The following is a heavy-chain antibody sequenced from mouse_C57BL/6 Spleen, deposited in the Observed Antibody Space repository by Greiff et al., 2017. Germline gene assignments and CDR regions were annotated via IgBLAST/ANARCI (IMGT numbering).Heavy chain of an antibody. V-gene: IGHV3-1*01. J-gene: IGHJ1*03. CDR2: ISYSGST. D-gene: IGHD2-10*01. CDR3: ARDPFYGNHYGGYCDV. CDR1: AYSITSGYD. Sequence: VQLQQSGPGMVKPSQSLSLTCTFTAYSITSGYDWHWIRHFPGNKLEWMGYISYSGSTNYNPSLKSRISITHDTSKNHFFLKLNSVTTEETATYYCARDPFYGNHYGGYCDVWGTGTTVTVSS.